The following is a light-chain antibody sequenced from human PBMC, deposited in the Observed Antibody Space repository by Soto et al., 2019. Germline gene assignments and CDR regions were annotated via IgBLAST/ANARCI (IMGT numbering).Light chain of an antibody. CDR1: SIDVGGYNY. Sequence: QSALTQPASVSGSPGQSITISCTGTSIDVGGYNYVSWYQHHPGKAPKLMIYDVSDRPSGVSNRFSGSKSGNTASLTISGLQAEDEADYYCSSYTSSSTPVVFGGGTKLTVL. J-gene: IGLJ2*01. V-gene: IGLV2-14*03. CDR2: DVS. CDR3: SSYTSSSTPVV.